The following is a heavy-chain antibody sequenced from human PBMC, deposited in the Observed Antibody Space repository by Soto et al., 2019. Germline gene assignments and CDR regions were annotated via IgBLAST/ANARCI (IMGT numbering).Heavy chain of an antibody. Sequence: GPEVKKPGASVRVSCKASGYNYIMYGISWVRQAPGQGLEWLGWISTYTGETNYAEDLQDRLTMTTDISTSTAYMELGSLKSDDTAVYYCARDPGGATGFDPWGQGTLVTVSS. J-gene: IGHJ5*02. V-gene: IGHV1-18*01. CDR2: ISTYTGET. CDR3: ARDPGGATGFDP. D-gene: IGHD1-1*01. CDR1: GYNYIMYG.